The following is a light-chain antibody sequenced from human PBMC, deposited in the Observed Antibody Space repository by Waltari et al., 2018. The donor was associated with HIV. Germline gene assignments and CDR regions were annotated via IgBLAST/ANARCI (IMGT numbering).Light chain of an antibody. J-gene: IGLJ2*01. CDR1: SSNIVSKY. V-gene: IGLV1-47*01. Sequence: QSVLTHPPSASGTPGQTVTISCSGSSSNIVSKYVYWYQKLPGSAPKLRIYRNNQRPSGVPDRFSGSKSGTSASLAISGLRSEDEADYYCAAWDDTLSVLFGGGTKLTVL. CDR3: AAWDDTLSVL. CDR2: RNN.